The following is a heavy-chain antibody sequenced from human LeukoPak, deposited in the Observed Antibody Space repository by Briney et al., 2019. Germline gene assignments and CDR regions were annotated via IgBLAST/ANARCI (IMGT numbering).Heavy chain of an antibody. J-gene: IGHJ1*01. D-gene: IGHD3-10*01. CDR2: ISAYNGNT. Sequence: ASVKVSCKASGYTFTSYGISWVRQAPGQGLEWMGWISAYNGNTNYAQKLQGRVTMTTDTSTSTAYMDLRSLRSDDTAVYYCARGSLQPSIWFGESTEYFQHWGQGTLVTVSS. V-gene: IGHV1-18*01. CDR3: ARGSLQPSIWFGESTEYFQH. CDR1: GYTFTSYG.